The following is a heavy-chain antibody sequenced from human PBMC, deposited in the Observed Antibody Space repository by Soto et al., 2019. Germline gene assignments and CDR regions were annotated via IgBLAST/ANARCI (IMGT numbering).Heavy chain of an antibody. J-gene: IGHJ4*02. CDR2: IWYDGSNK. D-gene: IGHD2-15*01. CDR3: AREYCSGGSCYTPYYFDY. CDR1: GFTFSSYG. V-gene: IGHV3-33*01. Sequence: VLPGGSLRLSCAASGFTFSSYGMHWVRQAPGKGLEWVAVIWYDGSNKYYADSVKGRFTISRDNSKNTLYLQMNSLRAEDTAVYYCAREYCSGGSCYTPYYFDYWGQGTL.